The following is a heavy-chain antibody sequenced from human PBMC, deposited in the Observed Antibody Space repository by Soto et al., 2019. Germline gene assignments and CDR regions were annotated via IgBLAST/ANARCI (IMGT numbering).Heavy chain of an antibody. V-gene: IGHV4-59*01. CDR2: IYYSGST. J-gene: IGHJ6*02. Sequence: PSEALSPTCTFSGCPISRYYRCWIPLPPGYGLEWIGYIYYSGSTNYDPSLKSRVTISVDTSMNQFSLKLSSVTAADTAVYYCAVASLEYYDSSGYYYYYYGMDVWGQGTTVT. CDR3: AVASLEYYDSSGYYYYYYGMDV. D-gene: IGHD3-22*01. CDR1: GCPISRYY.